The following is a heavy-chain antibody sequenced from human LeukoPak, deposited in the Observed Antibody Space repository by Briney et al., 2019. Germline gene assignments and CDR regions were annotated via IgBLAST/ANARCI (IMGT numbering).Heavy chain of an antibody. J-gene: IGHJ4*02. V-gene: IGHV1-24*01. CDR1: GYTLTELS. CDR2: FDPEDGET. Sequence: ASVKVSCKVSGYTLTELSMHWVRQAPGKGLEWMGGFDPEDGETIYAQKFQGRVTMTEDTSTDTAYMELSSLRSEDTAVYYCATGRVVQAANSRSFDYWGQGTLVTVSS. D-gene: IGHD2-2*01. CDR3: ATGRVVQAANSRSFDY.